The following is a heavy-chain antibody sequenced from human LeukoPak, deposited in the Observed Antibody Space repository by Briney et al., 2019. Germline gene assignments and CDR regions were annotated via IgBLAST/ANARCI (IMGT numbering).Heavy chain of an antibody. V-gene: IGHV1-2*02. CDR2: INPNSGGT. Sequence: ASVKVSCKASGYTFTGYYMHWVRQAPGQGLEWMGWINPNSGGTNYAQKFQGRVTMTRGTSISTAYMELSRLRSNDTAVYYCARARYQLLLDAFDIWGQGTMVTVSS. CDR3: ARARYQLLLDAFDI. J-gene: IGHJ3*02. D-gene: IGHD2-2*01. CDR1: GYTFTGYY.